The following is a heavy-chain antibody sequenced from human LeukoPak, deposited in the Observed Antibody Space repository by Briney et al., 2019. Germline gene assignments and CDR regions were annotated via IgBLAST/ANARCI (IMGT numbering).Heavy chain of an antibody. Sequence: SETLSLTCAVYGGSFSGYYWSWIRQPPGKGLEWIGEINHSGSTNYNPSLKSRVTISVDTSKNQFSLKLSSVTAADTAVYYCARKSQILTGYTFDYWGQGTLVTVSS. J-gene: IGHJ4*02. CDR2: INHSGST. D-gene: IGHD3-9*01. CDR3: ARKSQILTGYTFDY. CDR1: GGSFSGYY. V-gene: IGHV4-34*01.